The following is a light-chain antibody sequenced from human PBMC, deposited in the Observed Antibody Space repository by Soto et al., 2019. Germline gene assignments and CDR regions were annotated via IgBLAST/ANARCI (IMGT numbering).Light chain of an antibody. CDR1: RTIGTY. Sequence: DIQMTQSPSPLSASVGDRVTISCRTNRTIGTYLNWYQHRPGKPPTLLIYGASTLQRGVPSRFSGSGSRTDFTLVISRLQPEDFATYYCQQSYSAPWMFGPGTRVDVK. CDR2: GAS. V-gene: IGKV1-39*01. CDR3: QQSYSAPWM. J-gene: IGKJ1*01.